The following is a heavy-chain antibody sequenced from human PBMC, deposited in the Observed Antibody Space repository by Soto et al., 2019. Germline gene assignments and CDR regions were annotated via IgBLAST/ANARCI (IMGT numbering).Heavy chain of an antibody. V-gene: IGHV3-30*03. CDR2: ISYDGSTK. D-gene: IGHD2-21*01. CDR1: GITLSTYG. CDR3: ARMEGIAWYFDL. Sequence: QVQLVESGGGVVQPGRSPRLSCAASGITLSTYGMHWVRQAPGKGLEWVGVISYDGSTKYYADSVKGRFTISRDNSKDTLYLQMNSLRPGDTAVYYCARMEGIAWYFDLWGRGTLVTVSS. J-gene: IGHJ2*01.